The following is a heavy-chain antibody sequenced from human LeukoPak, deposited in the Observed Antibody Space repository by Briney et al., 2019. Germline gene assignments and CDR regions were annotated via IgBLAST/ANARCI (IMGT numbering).Heavy chain of an antibody. CDR3: ARVAVPAAIKYWFDP. V-gene: IGHV1-8*01. D-gene: IGHD2-2*01. Sequence: ASVKVSCKASGYTFTSYDINWVRQATGQGLEWMGWMNPNSGNTGYAQKFQGRVTMTRDTSTSTVYMELSSLRSEDTAVYYCARVAVPAAIKYWFDPWGQGTLVTVSS. CDR2: MNPNSGNT. CDR1: GYTFTSYD. J-gene: IGHJ5*02.